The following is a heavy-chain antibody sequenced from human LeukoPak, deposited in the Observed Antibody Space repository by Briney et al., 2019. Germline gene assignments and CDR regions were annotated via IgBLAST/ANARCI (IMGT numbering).Heavy chain of an antibody. CDR2: IYYSGST. CDR3: ARRGRDGYRNWFDP. CDR1: GGSISSGGYY. D-gene: IGHD5-24*01. J-gene: IGHJ5*02. Sequence: SQTLSLTCTVSGGSISSGGYYWSWIRQHPGKGLEWIGYIYYSGSTYYNPSLKSRVTISVDTSKNQFSLKLSSVTAADTAVYYCARRGRDGYRNWFDPWGQGTLVTVSS. V-gene: IGHV4-31*03.